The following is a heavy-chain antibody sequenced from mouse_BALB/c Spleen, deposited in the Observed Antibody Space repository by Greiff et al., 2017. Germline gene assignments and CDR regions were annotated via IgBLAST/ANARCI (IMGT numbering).Heavy chain of an antibody. CDR1: GFTFSSYA. J-gene: IGHJ2*01. CDR3: AREGRLYCFDY. CDR2: ISSGGST. Sequence: DVKLVESGGGLVKPGGSLKLSCAASGFTFSSYAMSWVRQTPEKRLEWVASISSGGSTYYPDSVKGRFTISRDNARNILYLQMSSLRSEDTAMYYCAREGRLYCFDYWGQGTTLTVSS. V-gene: IGHV5-6-5*01.